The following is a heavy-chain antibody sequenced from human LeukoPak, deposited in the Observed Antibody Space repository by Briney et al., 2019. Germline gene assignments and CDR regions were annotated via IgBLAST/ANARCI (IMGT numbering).Heavy chain of an antibody. J-gene: IGHJ4*02. D-gene: IGHD2-21*01. CDR2: IWYDGSNK. CDR1: GFTFSSYG. Sequence: GGSLRLSCAASGFTFSSYGMHWVRQAPGKGLEWVAVIWYDGSNKYYADSVKGRFTISRGNSKNTLYLQMNSLRAEDTAVYYCARDFEAYCGGGLDYWGQGTLVTVSS. CDR3: ARDFEAYCGGGLDY. V-gene: IGHV3-33*01.